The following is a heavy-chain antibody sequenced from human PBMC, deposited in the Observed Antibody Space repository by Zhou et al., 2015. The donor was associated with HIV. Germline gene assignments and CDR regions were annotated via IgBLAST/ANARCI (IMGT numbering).Heavy chain of an antibody. J-gene: IGHJ6*02. Sequence: QVQLVQSGAEVKKPGSSVKVSCKASGGTFSSYAISWVRQAPGQGLEWMGGIIPIFGTANYAQKFQGRVTITADESTSTAYMELSSLRSEDTAVYYCARSTMIVVVIRNRDYYYYGMDVWGQGTTVTVSS. CDR1: GGTFSSYA. D-gene: IGHD3-22*01. CDR3: ARSTMIVVVIRNRDYYYYGMDV. V-gene: IGHV1-69*01. CDR2: IIPIFGTA.